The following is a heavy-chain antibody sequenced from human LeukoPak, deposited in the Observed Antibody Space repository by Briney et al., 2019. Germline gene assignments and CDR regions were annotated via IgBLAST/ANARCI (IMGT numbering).Heavy chain of an antibody. J-gene: IGHJ3*02. CDR3: ARAPGYSSSSHDI. Sequence: GSLRLSCAASGFTFSSYAMNWVRQAPGKGLGYVSVISSNGGSTYYANSVKGRFTISRDNSKNTLYLQMGSLRAEDMAVYYCARAPGYSSSSHDIWGQGTMVTVSS. V-gene: IGHV3-64*01. CDR2: ISSNGGST. CDR1: GFTFSSYA. D-gene: IGHD6-13*01.